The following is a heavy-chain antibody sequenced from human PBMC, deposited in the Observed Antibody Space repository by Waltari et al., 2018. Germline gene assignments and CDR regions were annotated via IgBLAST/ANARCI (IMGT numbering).Heavy chain of an antibody. J-gene: IGHJ4*02. CDR1: GFTFCSYS. V-gene: IGHV3-21*01. CDR3: ARDLAVDVGFDY. CDR2: ISSSRSYI. Sequence: EVQLVESGGGLVKPGGSLRLSCAASGFTFCSYSLNWIRQAPGKGLEWVSSISSSRSYIYYADSVKGRFTISRDNAKNSLYLQMNSLRAEDTAVYYCARDLAVDVGFDYWGQGTLVTVSS. D-gene: IGHD6-19*01.